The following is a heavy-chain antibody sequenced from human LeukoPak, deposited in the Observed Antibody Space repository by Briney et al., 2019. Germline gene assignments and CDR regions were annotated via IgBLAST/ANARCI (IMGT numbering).Heavy chain of an antibody. D-gene: IGHD3-10*01. J-gene: IGHJ4*02. Sequence: GGSLRLSCAASGFTFSSFPMHWVRQVPGKGLEYVSATSSTGGTSYYADSVKDRFTISRDNSKNTLYLQMGSLRAEDMAVYYCARVMSGSGSKYFDYWGQGTLVTVSS. CDR3: ARVMSGSGSKYFDY. CDR1: GFTFSSFP. CDR2: TSSTGGTS. V-gene: IGHV3-64*02.